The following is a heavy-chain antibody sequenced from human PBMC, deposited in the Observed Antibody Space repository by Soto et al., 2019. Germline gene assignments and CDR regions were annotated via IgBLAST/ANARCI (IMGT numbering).Heavy chain of an antibody. CDR2: TNPNSGGT. V-gene: IGHV1-2*04. J-gene: IGHJ6*03. CDR3: ARSGIYSTPYYYYMDV. Sequence: VASVKVSCKASGYTFTGYYMHWVRQAPGQGLEWMGWTNPNSGGTNYAQKFQGWVTMTRDTSISTAYMELSRLRSDDTAVYYCARSGIYSTPYYYYMDVWGKGTTVTVSS. D-gene: IGHD6-13*01. CDR1: GYTFTGYY.